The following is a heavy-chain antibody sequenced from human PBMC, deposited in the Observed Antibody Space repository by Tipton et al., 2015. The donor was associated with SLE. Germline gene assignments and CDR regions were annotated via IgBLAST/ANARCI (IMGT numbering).Heavy chain of an antibody. V-gene: IGHV4-31*02. D-gene: IGHD2/OR15-2a*01. CDR3: ARDTSFDH. J-gene: IGHJ4*02. CDR1: GDSISSGGYY. Sequence: LRLSCNVSGDSISSGGYYWSWIRQHPGKGLEWIGFIYYSGDTYYNPSLKSRATISRDTAKNQFSLNLRFVTAADTAVYYCARDTSFDHWGQGTLVTVSS. CDR2: IYYSGDT.